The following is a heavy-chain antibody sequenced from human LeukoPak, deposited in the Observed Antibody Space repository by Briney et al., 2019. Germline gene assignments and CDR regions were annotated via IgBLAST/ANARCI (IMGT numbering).Heavy chain of an antibody. V-gene: IGHV3-74*01. CDR3: ARGSGSYGDFDY. Sequence: GGSLRLSCVASGFSVSSNWMHWVRQDPGKWLVWVSRINADGSNTYYADSARGRFTISRDNAKNTVYLQMNSLRAEDTAVYYCARGSGSYGDFDYWGQGTLVTVSS. CDR2: INADGSNT. CDR1: GFSVSSNW. D-gene: IGHD1-26*01. J-gene: IGHJ4*02.